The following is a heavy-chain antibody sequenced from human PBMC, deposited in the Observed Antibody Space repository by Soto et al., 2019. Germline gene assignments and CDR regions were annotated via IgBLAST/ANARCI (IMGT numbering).Heavy chain of an antibody. CDR2: INPNSGGT. CDR3: ARDRDNTAYYYDSSGYYE. Sequence: ASVKVSCKASGYTFTGYYIHWVRQAPGQGLEWMGWINPNSGGTKYAQKFQGRVTMTRDTSISTAYMELRRLTSDDTAVYYCARDRDNTAYYYDSSGYYEWGQGTLVTVSS. V-gene: IGHV1-2*02. J-gene: IGHJ4*02. D-gene: IGHD3-22*01. CDR1: GYTFTGYY.